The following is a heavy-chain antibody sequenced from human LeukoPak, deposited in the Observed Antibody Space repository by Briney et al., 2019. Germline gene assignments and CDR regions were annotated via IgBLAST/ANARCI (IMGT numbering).Heavy chain of an antibody. D-gene: IGHD7-27*01. CDR1: GFTFSSYT. J-gene: IGHJ4*02. CDR2: ITTGGPNT. CDR3: AKDGGLWVSAHWGDS. V-gene: IGHV3-23*01. Sequence: GGSLRLSCTASGFTFSSYTMSWVRQAPGKGLKWVSTITTGGPNTYYADSVRGRFTVSRDDSKNTLYLQMNSLRAEDTAVYYCAKDGGLWVSAHWGDSWGRGTLVTVSS.